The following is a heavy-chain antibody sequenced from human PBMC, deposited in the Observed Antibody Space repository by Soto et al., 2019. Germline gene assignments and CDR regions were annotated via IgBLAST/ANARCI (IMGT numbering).Heavy chain of an antibody. CDR1: GGSISSYY. CDR2: IYYSGST. J-gene: IGHJ4*02. V-gene: IGHV4-59*01. CDR3: ARGENDFWSGYWRGDPFDY. D-gene: IGHD3-3*01. Sequence: SETLSLTCTVSGGSISSYYWSWIRQPPGKGLEWIGYIYYSGSTNYNPSLKSRVTMSVDTSKNQFSLKLSSVTAADTAVYYCARGENDFWSGYWRGDPFDYWGQGTQVTV.